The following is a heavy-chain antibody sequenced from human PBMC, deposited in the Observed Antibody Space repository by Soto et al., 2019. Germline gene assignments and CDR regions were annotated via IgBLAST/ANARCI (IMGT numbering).Heavy chain of an antibody. V-gene: IGHV5-51*01. CDR2: IYPGDSDT. D-gene: IGHD6-13*01. J-gene: IGHJ6*02. CDR3: ARSIAAAGHYYYYGMDV. Sequence: PGESLKISCQGSGYSFTSYWIGWVRQMPGKGLEWMGIIYPGDSDTRYSPSFQGQVTISADKSISTAYLQWSSLKASDTAMYYCARSIAAAGHYYYYGMDVWGQGTTVTVSS. CDR1: GYSFTSYW.